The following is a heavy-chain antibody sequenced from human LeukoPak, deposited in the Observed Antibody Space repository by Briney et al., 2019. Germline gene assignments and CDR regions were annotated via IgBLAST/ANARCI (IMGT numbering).Heavy chain of an antibody. Sequence: AGGSLRLSCAASGFTFSSYAMHWVRQAPGKGLEWVAVISYDGSNKYYAESVKGRFTISRDNSKNTLYLQMNSLRAEDTAVYYCARGERLRGKSANYWGQGTLVTVSS. CDR1: GFTFSSYA. J-gene: IGHJ4*02. CDR3: ARGERLRGKSANY. D-gene: IGHD4-17*01. CDR2: ISYDGSNK. V-gene: IGHV3-30*14.